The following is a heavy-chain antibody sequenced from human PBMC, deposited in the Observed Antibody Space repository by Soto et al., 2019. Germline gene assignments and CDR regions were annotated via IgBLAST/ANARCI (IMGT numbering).Heavy chain of an antibody. D-gene: IGHD5-18*01. CDR2: IYYSGST. J-gene: IGHJ5*01. CDR1: GDSVTSGNYY. V-gene: IGHV4-61*01. CDR3: ANIPIDTYMTYWFDP. Sequence: QVQLQESGPGLVKPSETLSLTCTVSGDSVTSGNYYWIWMRQPPGKGLQWVGHIYYSGSTNYNPYRKSRDTLSLNTPNNQFDLKLNSETAADTAEYYCANIPIDTYMTYWFDPWGQGNLVTDCS.